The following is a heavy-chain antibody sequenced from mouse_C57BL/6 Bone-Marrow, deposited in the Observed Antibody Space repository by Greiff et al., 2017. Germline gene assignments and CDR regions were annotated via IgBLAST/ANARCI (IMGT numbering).Heavy chain of an antibody. V-gene: IGHV14-4*01. CDR1: GFNIKDDY. CDR3: TNSNYVFDY. CDR2: LDPENGDT. J-gene: IGHJ2*01. D-gene: IGHD2-5*01. Sequence: VQLQQSGAELVRPGASVKLSCTASGFNIKDDYMHWVKQGPEQGLEWIGWLDPENGDTEYASKFQGKATITADTSSNTAYLQLSSLTSEDTAVYYCTNSNYVFDYWGQGTTLTVSS.